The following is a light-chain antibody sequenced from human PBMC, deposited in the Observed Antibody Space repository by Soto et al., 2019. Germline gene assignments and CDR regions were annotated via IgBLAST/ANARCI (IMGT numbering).Light chain of an antibody. CDR2: DAS. CDR1: QGVSSY. Sequence: EIVLTQSPATLSLSPGERATLSCRASQGVSSYLAWYQQKPGQAPRLLIYDASNTATGIPARFSGSGSGTDFNLTISSLQPEDFAVYYCQQRSNWPPFTFGHGTKVDIK. J-gene: IGKJ3*01. CDR3: QQRSNWPPFT. V-gene: IGKV3-11*01.